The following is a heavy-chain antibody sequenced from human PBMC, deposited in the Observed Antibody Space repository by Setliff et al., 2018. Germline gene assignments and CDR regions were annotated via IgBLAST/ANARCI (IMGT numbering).Heavy chain of an antibody. D-gene: IGHD3-9*01. V-gene: IGHV3-30*03. CDR2: ISYDGSNK. CDR1: GFTFSSYN. CDR3: ACPDILTGLSDY. J-gene: IGHJ4*02. Sequence: PGGSLRLSCAASGFTFSSYNMNWVRQAPGKGLEWVAVISYDGSNKYYAGSVKGRFTISRDNAKKSLYLQMNSLRAEDTAVYYCACPDILTGLSDYWGQGTLVTVSS.